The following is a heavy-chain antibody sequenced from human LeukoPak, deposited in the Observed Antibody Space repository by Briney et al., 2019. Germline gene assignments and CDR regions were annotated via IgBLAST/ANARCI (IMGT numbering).Heavy chain of an antibody. V-gene: IGHV4-59*01. CDR2: IYYSGST. CDR1: GGSISSYY. J-gene: IGHJ6*03. CDR3: ARDRTSTYHYDSSGSYYYYYYMDV. Sequence: QTSETLSLTCTVSGGSISSYYWSWIRQPPGKGLEWIGYIYYSGSTNYNPSLKSRVTISVDTSKNQFSLKLSSVTAADTAVYYCARDRTSTYHYDSSGSYYYYYYMDVWGKGTTVTVSS. D-gene: IGHD3-22*01.